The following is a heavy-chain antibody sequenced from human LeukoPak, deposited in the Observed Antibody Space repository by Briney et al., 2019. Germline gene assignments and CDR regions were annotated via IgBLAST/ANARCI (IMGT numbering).Heavy chain of an antibody. CDR3: ARIIVGATGIDY. CDR2: ISWNSGDI. Sequence: GRSLRLSCAASGFTFDDYAMHWVRQAPGKGLEWVSSISWNSGDIDYADSVKGRFTISRDNAKNTLYLQMNSLRVEDTAVYYCARIIVGATGIDYWGQGTLVTVSS. CDR1: GFTFDDYA. D-gene: IGHD1-26*01. V-gene: IGHV3-9*01. J-gene: IGHJ4*02.